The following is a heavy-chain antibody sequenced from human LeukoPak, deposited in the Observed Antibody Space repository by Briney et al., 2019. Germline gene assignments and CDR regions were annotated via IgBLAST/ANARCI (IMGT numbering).Heavy chain of an antibody. CDR1: GFTFSSYA. Sequence: GGSLRLSCAASGFTFSSYAMHWVRQAPGKGLGWVAVISYDGSNKYYADSVKGRFTICRDNSKNTLYLQMNSLRAEDTAVYYGARDPVVVVAATSWEVDYWGQGTLVTVSS. CDR2: ISYDGSNK. V-gene: IGHV3-30*04. D-gene: IGHD2-15*01. J-gene: IGHJ4*02. CDR3: ARDPVVVVAATSWEVDY.